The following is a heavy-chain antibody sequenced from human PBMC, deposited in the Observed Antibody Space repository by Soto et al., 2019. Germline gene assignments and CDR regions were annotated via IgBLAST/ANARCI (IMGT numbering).Heavy chain of an antibody. D-gene: IGHD6-13*01. V-gene: IGHV3-11*01. Sequence: GGSLRLSCTGSGFDFGYYYMSWIRQAPGKGLEWVSYIDSGDGTTYYTDSVKARFTICRDSGKKTVYLQMSSLRVEDTALYYCVRPYYSSSWSPFDRWGRGPLVTVPQ. CDR2: IDSGDGTT. CDR3: VRPYYSSSWSPFDR. CDR1: GFDFGYYY. J-gene: IGHJ4*02.